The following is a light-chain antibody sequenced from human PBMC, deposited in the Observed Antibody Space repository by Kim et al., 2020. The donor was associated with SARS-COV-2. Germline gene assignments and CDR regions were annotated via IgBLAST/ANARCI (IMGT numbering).Light chain of an antibody. CDR1: NIGIKS. Sequence: SYELTQPPSVSVAPGKTANITCGGNNIGIKSVHWYQQKPGQAPVVVIYYDSDRPSGIPERFSGSNSGNTATLTISRVEAEDEADYYCPVGDSSTEHVFG. V-gene: IGLV3-21*04. J-gene: IGLJ1*01. CDR3: PVGDSSTEHV. CDR2: YDS.